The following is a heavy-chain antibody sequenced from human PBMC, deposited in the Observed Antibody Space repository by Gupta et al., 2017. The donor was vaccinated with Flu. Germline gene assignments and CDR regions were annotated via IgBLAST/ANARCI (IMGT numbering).Heavy chain of an antibody. D-gene: IGHD6-6*01. Sequence: QVQLVQSGAAVKKPGSSVKVSCKASGGTFSSYAISWVRQAPGQGLEWMGGIIPIFGTANYAQKFQGRVTITADKSTSTAYMELSSLRSEDTAVYYCYSSSSEEGWFDPWGQGTLVTVSS. CDR2: IIPIFGTA. V-gene: IGHV1-69*06. J-gene: IGHJ5*02. CDR1: GGTFSSYA. CDR3: YSSSSEEGWFDP.